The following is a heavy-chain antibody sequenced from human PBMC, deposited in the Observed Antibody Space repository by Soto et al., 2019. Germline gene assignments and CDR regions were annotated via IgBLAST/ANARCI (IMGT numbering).Heavy chain of an antibody. CDR2: IRSKAYGGTT. J-gene: IGHJ6*04. CDR1: GCTFGADA. V-gene: IGHV3-49*03. Sequence: SLRHSCTAAGCTFGADAMSWFRQAPGKGLEWVGFIRSKAYGGTTEYAASVKGRFTISRDDSKSIAYLQMNSLKTEDTAVYYCTRGLRFCNVWGKGTTVTVSS. CDR3: TRGLRFCNV. D-gene: IGHD5-12*01.